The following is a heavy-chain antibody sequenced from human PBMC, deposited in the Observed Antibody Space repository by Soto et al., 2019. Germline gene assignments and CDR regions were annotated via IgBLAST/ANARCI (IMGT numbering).Heavy chain of an antibody. Sequence: PGASLKISCKGYGYSFTSYWNSWVRQMPGKGLERMGRIDPSDSSTNYSPSFQGHVTISADKSISTAYLQRSSLKASDTAMYYCAGGRSSGYRDPFEIWGQGTMVTVSS. J-gene: IGHJ3*02. CDR1: GYSFTSYW. CDR3: AGGRSSGYRDPFEI. CDR2: IDPSDSST. D-gene: IGHD3-3*01. V-gene: IGHV5-10-1*01.